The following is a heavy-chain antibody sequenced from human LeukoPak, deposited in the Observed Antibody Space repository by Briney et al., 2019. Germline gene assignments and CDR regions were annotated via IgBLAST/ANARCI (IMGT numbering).Heavy chain of an antibody. D-gene: IGHD1-26*01. CDR2: ISGSGGST. J-gene: IGHJ4*02. V-gene: IGHV3-23*01. CDR1: GFTFSSYA. CDR3: AAAEGAVNFFDF. Sequence: GGSLRLSCAASGFTFSSYAMSWVRQAPGKGLEWVSAISGSGGSTYYADSVKGRFTISRDNSKNTLYLQMNSLTSEDTAVYYCAAAEGAVNFFDFWGQGTLVTVSS.